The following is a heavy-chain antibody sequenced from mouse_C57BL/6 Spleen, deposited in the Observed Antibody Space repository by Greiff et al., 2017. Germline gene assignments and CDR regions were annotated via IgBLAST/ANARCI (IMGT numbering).Heavy chain of an antibody. CDR1: GYTFTSYW. V-gene: IGHV1-7*01. Sequence: QVQLQQSGAELAKPGASVKLSCKASGYTFTSYWMHWVKQRPGQGLEWIGYINPSSGYTKYNQKFKDKATLTADKSSSTAYMQLSSLTYEDAAVYYCASLYDGLWYFDVWGTGTTVTVSS. CDR2: INPSSGYT. CDR3: ASLYDGLWYFDV. D-gene: IGHD2-3*01. J-gene: IGHJ1*03.